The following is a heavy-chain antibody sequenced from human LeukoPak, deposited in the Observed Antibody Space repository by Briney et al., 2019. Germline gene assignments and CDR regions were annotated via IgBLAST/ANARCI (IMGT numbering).Heavy chain of an antibody. J-gene: IGHJ3*02. CDR2: IYWDDDK. D-gene: IGHD1-26*01. CDR3: AHAREWELLGMYAFDI. Sequence: KESGPTLVKPTQTLTLTCTFSGFSLSTSGVGVGWIRQPPGKALEWLALIYWDDDKRYSPSLKSRLTITKDTSKNQVVLTMTNMGPVDTATYYCAHAREWELLGMYAFDIWGQGTMVTVSS. CDR1: GFSLSTSGVG. V-gene: IGHV2-5*02.